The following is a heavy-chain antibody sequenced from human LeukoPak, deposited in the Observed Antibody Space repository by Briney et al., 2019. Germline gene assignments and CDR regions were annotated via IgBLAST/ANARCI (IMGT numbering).Heavy chain of an antibody. J-gene: IGHJ4*02. D-gene: IGHD4-11*01. Sequence: GGSLRLSCAASGFTVSSNYMSWVRQAPGKGLEWVSVIFSGGNTFYADSVKGRFTISRDNSKNTLHLQMNSLRVEDTAVYYCARPSRIGYSNGLLPDYWGQGTLVTVSS. V-gene: IGHV3-66*04. CDR3: ARPSRIGYSNGLLPDY. CDR2: IFSGGNT. CDR1: GFTVSSNY.